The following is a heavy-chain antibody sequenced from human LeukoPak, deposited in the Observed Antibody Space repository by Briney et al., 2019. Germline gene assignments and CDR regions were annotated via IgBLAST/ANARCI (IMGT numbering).Heavy chain of an antibody. V-gene: IGHV3-30*02. CDR3: AKDKTVTTPNFDY. D-gene: IGHD4-17*01. CDR2: IRYDGSNK. J-gene: IGHJ4*02. Sequence: GGSLRLSCAASGFTFSSYGMHWVRQAPGKGLEWVAFIRYDGSNKYYADSVKGRFTISRDNSKNTLYLQMNSLRAEDTAVYYCAKDKTVTTPNFDYWGQGTLVTVSS. CDR1: GFTFSSYG.